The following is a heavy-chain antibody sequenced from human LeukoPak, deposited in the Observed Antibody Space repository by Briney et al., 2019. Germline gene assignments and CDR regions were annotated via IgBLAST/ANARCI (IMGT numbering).Heavy chain of an antibody. Sequence: GESLKISCKGSGYTFTNYWIGWVRQMPGKGLEWMGIIYPGDSETRYSPSFQGQVTISADKSISTAYLQWGSLKASDTAIYYCARQYFAKSGIDCWGQGTLVTVSS. V-gene: IGHV5-51*01. CDR2: IYPGDSET. CDR1: GYTFTNYW. J-gene: IGHJ4*02. CDR3: ARQYFAKSGIDC. D-gene: IGHD2/OR15-2a*01.